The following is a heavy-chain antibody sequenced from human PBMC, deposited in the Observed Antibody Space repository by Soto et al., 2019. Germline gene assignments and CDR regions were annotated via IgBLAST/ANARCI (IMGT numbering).Heavy chain of an antibody. J-gene: IGHJ5*02. CDR3: ARGPHYCTNGVCYRYNWFDP. Sequence: TLSLTCAVSGCSISSGGYSWSWIRQPPGKGLEWIGYIYHSGSTYYNPSLKSRVTISVDRSKSQFSLKLSSVTAADTAVYYCARGPHYCTNGVCYRYNWFDPWGQGTLVTVSS. CDR1: GCSISSGGYS. D-gene: IGHD2-8*01. V-gene: IGHV4-30-2*01. CDR2: IYHSGST.